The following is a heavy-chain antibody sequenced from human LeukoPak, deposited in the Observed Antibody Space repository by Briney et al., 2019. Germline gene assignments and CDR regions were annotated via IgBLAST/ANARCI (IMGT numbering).Heavy chain of an antibody. CDR1: GFTFSSYS. J-gene: IGHJ1*01. Sequence: PGGSLRLSCAASGFTFSSYSMNWVRQAPGKGLEWVSYISSSSSTIYYADSVKGRFTISRDNAKSSLYLQMNSLRADDTAVYYCARAGITTTGPLSQLWGQGTLVTVSS. V-gene: IGHV3-48*01. D-gene: IGHD6-13*01. CDR3: ARAGITTTGPLSQL. CDR2: ISSSSSTI.